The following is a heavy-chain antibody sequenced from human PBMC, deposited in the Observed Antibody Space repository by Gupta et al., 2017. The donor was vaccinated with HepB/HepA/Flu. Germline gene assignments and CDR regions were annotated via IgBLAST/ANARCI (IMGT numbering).Heavy chain of an antibody. D-gene: IGHD5-12*01. J-gene: IGHJ6*02. Sequence: QVQLVESGGGVVQPGRSLRLSCAASGFTFSSYGMHWVRQAPGKGLEWVAVISYDGSNKYYADSVKGRFTISRDNSKNTLYLQMNSRRAEDTAVYYWAKDLGVPIVWWPRRGLDYYGMDVGGQGTTVTVSS. CDR1: GFTFSSYG. V-gene: IGHV3-30*18. CDR3: AKDLGVPIVWWPRRGLDYYGMDV. CDR2: ISYDGSNK.